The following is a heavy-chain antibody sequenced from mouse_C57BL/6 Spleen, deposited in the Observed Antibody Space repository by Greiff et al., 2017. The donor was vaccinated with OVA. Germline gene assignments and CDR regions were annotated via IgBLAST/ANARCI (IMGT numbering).Heavy chain of an antibody. Sequence: QVHVKQPGAELVKPGASVKLSCKASGYTFTSYWMHWVKQRPGQGLEWIGMIHPNSGSTNYNEKFKSKATLTVDKSSSTAYMQLSSLTSEDSAVYYCARGEDYYYGSSYAMDYWGQGTSVTVSS. D-gene: IGHD1-1*01. CDR1: GYTFTSYW. J-gene: IGHJ4*01. V-gene: IGHV1-64*01. CDR3: ARGEDYYYGSSYAMDY. CDR2: IHPNSGST.